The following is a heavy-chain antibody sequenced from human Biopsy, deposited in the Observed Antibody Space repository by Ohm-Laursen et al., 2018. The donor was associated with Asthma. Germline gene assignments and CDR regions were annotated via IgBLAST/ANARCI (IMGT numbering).Heavy chain of an antibody. D-gene: IGHD6-19*01. CDR3: ARCQVGYSSGWSLLLKKIYYSGMDV. Sequence: GASVKVSCKAPGGTFSNFAISWVRQAPGLGLEWMGGISPIFGSSNYAQRFQGRVTITADESTSTAYMEVTSLRSEDTAIYYCARCQVGYSSGWSLLLKKIYYSGMDVWGQGTAVTVSS. CDR2: ISPIFGSS. V-gene: IGHV1-69*13. J-gene: IGHJ6*02. CDR1: GGTFSNFA.